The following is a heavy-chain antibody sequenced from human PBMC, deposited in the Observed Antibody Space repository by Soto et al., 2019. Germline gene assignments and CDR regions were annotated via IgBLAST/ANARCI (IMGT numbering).Heavy chain of an antibody. D-gene: IGHD2-15*01. Sequence: ASVRVSCKASGYTFTCYDINWVRQATGQGLEWMGWMNPNSGNTGYAQKFQGRVTMTRNTSISTAYMELSSLRSEDTAVYYCAREDYCSGGSCYWSDPWGQGTLVTVSS. CDR3: AREDYCSGGSCYWSDP. J-gene: IGHJ5*02. V-gene: IGHV1-8*01. CDR2: MNPNSGNT. CDR1: GYTFTCYD.